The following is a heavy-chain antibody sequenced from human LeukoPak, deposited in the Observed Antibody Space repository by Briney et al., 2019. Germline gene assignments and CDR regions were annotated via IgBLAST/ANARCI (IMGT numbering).Heavy chain of an antibody. CDR3: ARDPVKYSSGKRYGYFDL. CDR2: IYYSGST. CDR1: GGSISSYY. Sequence: SETLSLTCTVSGGSISSYYWGWIRQPPGKGLEWIGYIYYSGSTNYNPSLKSRVTISVDTSKNQFSLKLSSVTAADTAVYYCARDPVKYSSGKRYGYFDLWGRGTLVTVSS. D-gene: IGHD6-19*01. J-gene: IGHJ2*01. V-gene: IGHV4-59*01.